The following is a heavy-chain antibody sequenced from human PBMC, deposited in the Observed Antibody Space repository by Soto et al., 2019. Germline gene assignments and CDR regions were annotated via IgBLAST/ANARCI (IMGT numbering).Heavy chain of an antibody. V-gene: IGHV3-74*03. Sequence: EVRLEEAGGGFVQPGGSLRVSCSGSGFIFSRFWMHWVRQGLGKGLAWVSRINGDGASLAYAESVKGRFCISRDNVKNTLHLQMNSLGVDDTAVYFCARGGALGLDVWGRGTTDTVSS. D-gene: IGHD3-16*01. CDR3: ARGGALGLDV. J-gene: IGHJ6*02. CDR2: INGDGASL. CDR1: GFIFSRFW.